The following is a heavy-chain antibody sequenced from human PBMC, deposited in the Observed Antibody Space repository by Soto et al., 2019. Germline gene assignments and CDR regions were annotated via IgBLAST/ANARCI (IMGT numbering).Heavy chain of an antibody. Sequence: GSLRLSCTVSVFAFNNYGINWVRQAPGKGLEWVSSISKIDYTYYSDSVKGRFTISRDNAKNSVSLQMNTLRVEDTAVYYCAREDSIIIPAVSDFWGQGTLVTVSS. D-gene: IGHD2-2*01. J-gene: IGHJ4*02. CDR1: VFAFNNYG. CDR2: ISKIDYT. CDR3: AREDSIIIPAVSDF. V-gene: IGHV3-21*01.